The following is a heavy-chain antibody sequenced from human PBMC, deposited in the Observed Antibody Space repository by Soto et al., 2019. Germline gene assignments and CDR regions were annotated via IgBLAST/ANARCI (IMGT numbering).Heavy chain of an antibody. CDR2: ISYDGSNK. J-gene: IGHJ4*02. CDR1: GFTFSSYA. Sequence: GGSLRLSCAASGFTFSSYAMHWVRQAPGKGLEWVAVISYDGSNKYYADSVKGRFTISRDNSKNTLYLQMNSLRAEDTAVYYCARVMGGLINRADFDYWGQGTLVTVSS. CDR3: ARVMGGLINRADFDY. D-gene: IGHD3-10*01. V-gene: IGHV3-30-3*01.